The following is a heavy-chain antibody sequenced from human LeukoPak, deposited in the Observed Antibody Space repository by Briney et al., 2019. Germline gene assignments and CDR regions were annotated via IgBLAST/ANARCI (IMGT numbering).Heavy chain of an antibody. J-gene: IGHJ4*02. CDR1: GFTFTSSA. D-gene: IGHD3-9*01. Sequence: ASVKVSCKASGFTFTSSAVQWGRQARGQRLEWIGWIVVGSGNTNYAQKFQERVTITRDMSTSTAYMELSSLRSEDTAVYYCAASGFDWLLGTHYFDYWGQGTLVTASS. V-gene: IGHV1-58*01. CDR2: IVVGSGNT. CDR3: AASGFDWLLGTHYFDY.